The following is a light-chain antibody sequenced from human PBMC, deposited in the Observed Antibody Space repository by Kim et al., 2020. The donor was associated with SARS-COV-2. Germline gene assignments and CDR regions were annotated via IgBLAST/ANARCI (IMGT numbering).Light chain of an antibody. CDR2: AAS. CDR3: QKYNGAPWT. J-gene: IGKJ1*01. Sequence: SAVVGDRVTITCRASQGISKDLAWYQQKPGNAPKLLIFAASALQSGVPTLFSGSGSGTDFTLTISSLQPEDVATYYCQKYNGAPWTFGQGTKLEI. CDR1: QGISKD. V-gene: IGKV1-27*01.